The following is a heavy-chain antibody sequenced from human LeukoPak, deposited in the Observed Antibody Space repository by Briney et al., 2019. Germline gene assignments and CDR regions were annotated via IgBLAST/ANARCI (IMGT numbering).Heavy chain of an antibody. CDR2: IRDSATNT. CDR1: GFTFSSYA. Sequence: PGGSLRLSCAASGFTFSSYAMTWVRQAPGKGLEWVSAIRDSATNTYYADSVKGRFTISRDNSKNTLYLQMNSLKAEDTAVYYCAKSLWFGEFAYWGQGTLVTVSS. CDR3: AKSLWFGEFAY. J-gene: IGHJ4*02. V-gene: IGHV3-23*01. D-gene: IGHD3-10*01.